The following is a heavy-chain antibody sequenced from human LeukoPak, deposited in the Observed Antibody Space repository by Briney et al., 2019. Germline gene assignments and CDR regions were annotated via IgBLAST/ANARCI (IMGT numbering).Heavy chain of an antibody. D-gene: IGHD3-9*01. CDR3: ASRNDILTGYVFDF. J-gene: IGHJ4*02. CDR2: IYYSGST. V-gene: IGHV4-39*01. Sequence: SETLSLTCTVSGGSVSSSIYYWGWSRQPPGKGLEWIGSIYYSGSTSYNPSLKSRVTISVDTSKNQFSLKLTSVTAADTAVYYCASRNDILTGYVFDFWGQGTLVTVSS. CDR1: GGSVSSSIYY.